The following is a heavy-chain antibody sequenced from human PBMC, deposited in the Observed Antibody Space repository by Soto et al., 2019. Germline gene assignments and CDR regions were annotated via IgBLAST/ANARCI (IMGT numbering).Heavy chain of an antibody. V-gene: IGHV1-69*10. D-gene: IGHD3-3*01. J-gene: IGHJ5*02. Sequence: SVKVSCKASGYTFTSYGISWVRQAPGQGLEWMGWISANLGIANYAQKLQGRVTITADKSTSTAYMELSSLRSEDTAVYYCARGNNSPTYYDFWSGPQNWFDPWGQGTLVTVSS. CDR2: ISANLGIA. CDR3: ARGNNSPTYYDFWSGPQNWFDP. CDR1: GYTFTSYG.